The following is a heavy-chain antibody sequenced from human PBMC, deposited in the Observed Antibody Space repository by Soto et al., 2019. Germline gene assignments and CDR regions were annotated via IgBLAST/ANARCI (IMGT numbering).Heavy chain of an antibody. Sequence: QVQLVQSGAEVKKPGASVKVSCKASGYTFTSYYIHWVRQAPGQGLEWMGIINPSGGSTSYAQKFQGRGTMTRDTSTSTVYMELSSLRSEDTAVYYCAREALTTVVTPRWVFDYWGQGTLVTVSS. J-gene: IGHJ4*02. CDR3: AREALTTVVTPRWVFDY. CDR2: INPSGGST. D-gene: IGHD4-17*01. V-gene: IGHV1-46*03. CDR1: GYTFTSYY.